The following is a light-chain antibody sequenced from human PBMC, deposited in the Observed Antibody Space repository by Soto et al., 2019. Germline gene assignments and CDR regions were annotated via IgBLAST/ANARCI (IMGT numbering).Light chain of an antibody. CDR1: QSVSSSY. V-gene: IGKV3-20*01. J-gene: IGKJ1*01. CDR2: GAS. Sequence: EIVLTQSPGTLSLSPGERATLSCRASQSVSSSYLAWYQQKPGQAPRLLILGASSRATGIPDRFSGSGSGTDFTLTISRLEPEDFATYYCQQYNTYWTFGQGTKVEIK. CDR3: QQYNTYWT.